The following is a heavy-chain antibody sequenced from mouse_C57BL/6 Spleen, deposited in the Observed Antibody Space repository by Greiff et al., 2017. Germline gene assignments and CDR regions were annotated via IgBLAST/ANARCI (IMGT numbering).Heavy chain of an antibody. CDR2: IDPSDSET. J-gene: IGHJ2*01. D-gene: IGHD2-4*01. V-gene: IGHV1-52*01. CDR3: ARERLRRGSYFDY. Sequence: QVQLQQPGAELVRPGSSVKLSCKASGYTFTSYWMHWVKQRPIQGLEWIGNIDPSDSETHYNQKFKDKATLTVDKSSSTAYMQLSSLTSEDSAVYYCARERLRRGSYFDYWGQGTTLTVSS. CDR1: GYTFTSYW.